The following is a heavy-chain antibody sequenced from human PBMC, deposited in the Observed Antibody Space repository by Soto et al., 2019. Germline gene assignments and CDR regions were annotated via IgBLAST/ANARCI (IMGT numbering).Heavy chain of an antibody. D-gene: IGHD3-16*01. CDR1: GFSFSLFW. CDR3: ARTGWPQSSYYFDY. CDR2: INEDGSEK. J-gene: IGHJ4*02. Sequence: VQLVESGGGVVQPGKSLRLSCAASGFSFSLFWMSWVRQTPGKGLEWVANINEDGSEKFFADSVKGRFTISRDNAKNSLSLQMNSLTADDTAVYYCARTGWPQSSYYFDYWGQGTLVTVSS. V-gene: IGHV3-7*03.